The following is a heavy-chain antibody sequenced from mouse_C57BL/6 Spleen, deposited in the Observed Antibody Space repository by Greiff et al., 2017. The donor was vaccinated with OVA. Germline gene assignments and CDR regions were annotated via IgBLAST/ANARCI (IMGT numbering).Heavy chain of an antibody. CDR3: TRTTVVAYYAMDY. J-gene: IGHJ4*01. V-gene: IGHV1-15*01. CDR2: IDPETGGT. CDR1: GYTFTDYE. Sequence: VQLQQSGAELVRPGASVTLSCKALGYTFTDYEMHWVKQTPVHGLEWIGAIDPETGGTAYNQKFKGKAILTADKSSSTAYMELRSLTSEDSAVYYCTRTTVVAYYAMDYWGQGTSVTVSS. D-gene: IGHD1-1*01.